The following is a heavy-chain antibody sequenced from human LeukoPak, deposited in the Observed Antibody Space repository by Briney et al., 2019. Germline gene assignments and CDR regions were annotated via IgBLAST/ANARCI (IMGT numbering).Heavy chain of an antibody. J-gene: IGHJ5*02. CDR1: GFTFGDYA. D-gene: IGHD3-10*01. CDR2: IRSKANGGTT. CDR3: TRDRPYGSGSYPNWFDP. Sequence: PGGSLRLSCTASGFTFGDYAMSWFRQAPGKGLEWVGFIRSKANGGTTEYAASVKGRFTISRDDSKSIAYLQMNSLKTEDTAVYYCTRDRPYGSGSYPNWFDPWGQGTLVTVSS. V-gene: IGHV3-49*03.